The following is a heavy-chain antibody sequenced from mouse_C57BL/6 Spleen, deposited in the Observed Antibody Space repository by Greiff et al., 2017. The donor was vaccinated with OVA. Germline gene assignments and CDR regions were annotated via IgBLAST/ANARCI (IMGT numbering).Heavy chain of an antibody. Sequence: VHVKQSGPELVKPGASVKISCKASGYSFTGYYMHWVKQSHGNILDWIGYIYPYNGVSSYNQNFKGKATLTVDKSSSTAYMELRSLTSEDSAVYYCARKGGIHWYFDVWGTGTTGTVSS. J-gene: IGHJ1*03. CDR2: IYPYNGVS. CDR3: ARKGGIHWYFDV. CDR1: GYSFTGYY. D-gene: IGHD1-1*02. V-gene: IGHV1-31*01.